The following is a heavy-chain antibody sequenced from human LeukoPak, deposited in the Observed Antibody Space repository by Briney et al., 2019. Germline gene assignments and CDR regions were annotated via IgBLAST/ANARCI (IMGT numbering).Heavy chain of an antibody. CDR3: ALIAAAGYLFDY. J-gene: IGHJ4*02. CDR1: GFTFSSYS. V-gene: IGHV3-30*02. Sequence: GGSLRLSCAASGFTFSSYSMHWVRHAPGPGLEWVAFIRYDGSNKYYADSVKGRFTISRDNSKNTLYLQMNSLRAEDTAVYYCALIAAAGYLFDYWGQGTLVTVSS. D-gene: IGHD6-13*01. CDR2: IRYDGSNK.